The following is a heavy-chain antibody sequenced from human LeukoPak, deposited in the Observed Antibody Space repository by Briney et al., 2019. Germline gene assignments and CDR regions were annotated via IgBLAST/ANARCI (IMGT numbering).Heavy chain of an antibody. CDR1: GLTVSSTY. J-gene: IGHJ4*02. D-gene: IGHD3-22*01. V-gene: IGHV3-23*01. Sequence: GGSLRLSCAASGLTVSSTYMSWVRQAPGKGLEWVSAISGSGGSTYYADSVKGRFTISRDNAKNSLYLQMNSLRAEDTAVYYCARDRYYDSSGLDYWGQGTLVTVSS. CDR3: ARDRYYDSSGLDY. CDR2: ISGSGGST.